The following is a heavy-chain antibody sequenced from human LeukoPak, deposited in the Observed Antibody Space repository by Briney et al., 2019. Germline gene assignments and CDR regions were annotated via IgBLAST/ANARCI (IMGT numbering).Heavy chain of an antibody. Sequence: GGSLRLSCAASGFTFSSYWMSWVRQAPGKGLEWVANIKQDGSEKYYVDSVKGRFTISRDNAKNSLYLQMNSLRAEDTAVYYCARVRGTTVTLSGYYFDYWGQGTLVTVPS. CDR1: GFTFSSYW. J-gene: IGHJ4*02. CDR3: ARVRGTTVTLSGYYFDY. D-gene: IGHD4-17*01. CDR2: IKQDGSEK. V-gene: IGHV3-7*01.